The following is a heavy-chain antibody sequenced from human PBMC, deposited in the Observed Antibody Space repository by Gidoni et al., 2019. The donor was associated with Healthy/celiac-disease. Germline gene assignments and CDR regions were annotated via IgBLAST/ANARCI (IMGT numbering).Heavy chain of an antibody. V-gene: IGHV3-48*01. CDR3: ARDPIAAAGKGFDY. CDR2: ISSSSSTI. J-gene: IGHJ4*02. Sequence: EVQLVESGGGLVQPGGSLRLSCASSGFLFSSYSMNWVRQAPGKGLEWVSYISSSSSTIYYADSVKGRFTISRDNAKNSLYLQMNSLRAEDTAVYYCARDPIAAAGKGFDYWGQGTLVTVSS. CDR1: GFLFSSYS. D-gene: IGHD6-13*01.